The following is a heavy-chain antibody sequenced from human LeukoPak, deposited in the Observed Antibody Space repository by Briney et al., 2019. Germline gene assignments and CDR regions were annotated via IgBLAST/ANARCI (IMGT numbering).Heavy chain of an antibody. Sequence: SETLSLTCTVSGGSISRYYWSWIRQPPGKGLEWIGYIYYSGSTNYNPSLKSRVTISVDTSKNQFSLKLSSVTAADTAVYYCARYHGYCSGGSCYTRDNWFDPWGQGTLVTVSS. J-gene: IGHJ5*02. CDR1: GGSISRYY. CDR3: ARYHGYCSGGSCYTRDNWFDP. D-gene: IGHD2-15*01. CDR2: IYYSGST. V-gene: IGHV4-59*01.